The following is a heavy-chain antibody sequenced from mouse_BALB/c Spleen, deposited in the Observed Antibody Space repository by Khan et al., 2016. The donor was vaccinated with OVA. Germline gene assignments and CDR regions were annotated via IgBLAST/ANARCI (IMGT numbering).Heavy chain of an antibody. J-gene: IGHJ3*01. CDR1: GFTFSNYA. Sequence: EVQLVESGGGLVKPGGSLKVSCAASGFTFSNYALSWVRHTPEKRLEWVASISSGGTTYYPDSVKGRFTISRDDARTILFLQLSRLRSEVTAMYYCARDYWFVYWGQGTLVTVSA. CDR2: ISSGGTT. CDR3: ARDYWFVY. V-gene: IGHV5-6-5*01.